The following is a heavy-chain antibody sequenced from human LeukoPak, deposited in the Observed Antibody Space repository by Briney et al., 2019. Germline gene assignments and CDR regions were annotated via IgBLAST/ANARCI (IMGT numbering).Heavy chain of an antibody. CDR2: IYTSGST. V-gene: IGHV4-4*07. CDR3: AREVSFGTMVRGALFDY. J-gene: IGHJ4*02. Sequence: SETLSLTCTVSGGSISSYYWSWIRQPAGKGLEWIGRIYTSGSTNYNPSLKSRVTMSVDTSKNQFSLKLSSVTAADTAVYYCAREVSFGTMVRGALFDYWGQGTLVTVSS. CDR1: GGSISSYY. D-gene: IGHD3-10*01.